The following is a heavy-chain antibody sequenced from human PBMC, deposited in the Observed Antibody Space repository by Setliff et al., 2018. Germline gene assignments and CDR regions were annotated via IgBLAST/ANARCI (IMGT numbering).Heavy chain of an antibody. J-gene: IGHJ6*03. CDR2: VHSSGST. D-gene: IGHD6-13*01. CDR3: VRLRQQLVYYYHMDV. CDR1: GGSIGSSDYY. Sequence: SETLSLTCTGSGGSIGSSDYYWGWLRQPPGKGLEWIGSVHSSGSTYYNPSLKSRVTISVDTSRNQFSLQLTSVTAADTAVYYCVRLRQQLVYYYHMDVWGKGTTVTVSS. V-gene: IGHV4-39*01.